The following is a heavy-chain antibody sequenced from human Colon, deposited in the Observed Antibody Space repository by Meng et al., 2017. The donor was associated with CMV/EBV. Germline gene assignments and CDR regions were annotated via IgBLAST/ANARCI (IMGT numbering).Heavy chain of an antibody. CDR2: IKQDGSEK. CDR3: ARVLNLLMITFGGPSSASFDY. CDR1: GFTFSSYW. D-gene: IGHD3-16*01. Sequence: GESLKISCAASGFTFSSYWMSWVRQAPGKGLEWVANIKQDGSEKYYVDSVKGRFTISRDNAKNSLYLQMNSLRAEDTAVYYCARVLNLLMITFGGPSSASFDYWSQGTLVTVSS. J-gene: IGHJ4*02. V-gene: IGHV3-7*01.